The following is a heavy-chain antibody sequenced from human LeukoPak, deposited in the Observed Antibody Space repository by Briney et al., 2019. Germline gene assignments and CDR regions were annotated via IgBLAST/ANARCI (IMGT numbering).Heavy chain of an antibody. CDR1: GFTFSSYW. CDR2: IKQDGSEK. V-gene: IGHV3-7*05. CDR3: ARDWEFYGGPGYFDY. D-gene: IGHD4-23*01. Sequence: GGSLRLSCAASGFTFSSYWMSWVRQAPGKGPEWVANIKQDGSEKYYVDSVKGRFTISRDNAKNSLYLQMNSLRAEDTAVYYCARDWEFYGGPGYFDYWGQGTLVTVSS. J-gene: IGHJ4*02.